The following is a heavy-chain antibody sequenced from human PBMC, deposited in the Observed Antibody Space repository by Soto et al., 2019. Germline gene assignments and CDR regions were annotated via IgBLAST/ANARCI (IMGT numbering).Heavy chain of an antibody. CDR1: GGSFSGYY. CDR2: INHSGST. V-gene: IGHV4-34*01. D-gene: IGHD5-12*01. J-gene: IGHJ6*03. CDR3: ARGGRIVATISYYYYYYYMDV. Sequence: SETLSLTCAVYGGSFSGYYCSCIRQPPGKGLEWIGEINHSGSTNYNPSLKSRVTISVDTSKNQFSLKLSSVTAADTAVYYCARGGRIVATISYYYYYYYMDVWGKGTTVS.